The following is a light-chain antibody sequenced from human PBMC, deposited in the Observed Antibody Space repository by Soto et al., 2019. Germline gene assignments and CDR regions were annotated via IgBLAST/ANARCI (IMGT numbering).Light chain of an antibody. CDR2: TNT. Sequence: QSLLTQPPSASLTPGQRVTISCSGSSSNVGGNPVNWYQHVPTTAPKLLIYTNTQRPSGVPDRFSGSKSGTSASLAISGLQSEDEADYYCASWDDSLNGPVFGTGTKVTVL. CDR1: SSNVGGNP. CDR3: ASWDDSLNGPV. J-gene: IGLJ1*01. V-gene: IGLV1-44*01.